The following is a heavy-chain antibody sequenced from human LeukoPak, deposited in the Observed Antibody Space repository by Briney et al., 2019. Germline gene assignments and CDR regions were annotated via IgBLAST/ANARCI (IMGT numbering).Heavy chain of an antibody. CDR1: GYTFTGYY. J-gene: IGHJ4*02. D-gene: IGHD4-17*01. CDR3: AREGEYGDYVG. V-gene: IGHV1-2*06. CDR2: INPTGGST. Sequence: ASVKVSCKASGYTFTGYYMHWVRQAPGQGLEWMGLINPTGGSTGYAQKFQGRVTMTRDTSISTAYMELSRLRSDDTALYYCAREGEYGDYVGWGQGTLVTVSS.